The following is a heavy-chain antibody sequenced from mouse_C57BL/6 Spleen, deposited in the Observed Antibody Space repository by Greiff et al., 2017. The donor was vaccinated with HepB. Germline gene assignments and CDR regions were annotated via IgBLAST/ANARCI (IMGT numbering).Heavy chain of an antibody. V-gene: IGHV1-18*01. D-gene: IGHD2-4*01. Sequence: EVKLQESGPELVKPGASVKIPCKASGYTFTDYNMDWVKQSHGKSLEWIGDINPNNGGTIYNQKFKGKATLTVDKSSSTAYMELRSLTSEDTAVYYCARRRIYYDYDEAWFAYWGQGTLVTVSA. CDR3: ARRRIYYDYDEAWFAY. CDR1: GYTFTDYN. CDR2: INPNNGGT. J-gene: IGHJ3*01.